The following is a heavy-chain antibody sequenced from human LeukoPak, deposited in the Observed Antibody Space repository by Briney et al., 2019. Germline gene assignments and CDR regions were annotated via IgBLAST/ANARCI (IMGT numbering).Heavy chain of an antibody. CDR3: ARHQDIVVVPAAIAWFDP. J-gene: IGHJ5*02. Sequence: PSETLSLTCTVSGGSISSSSYYWGWIRQPPWKGLEWIGSIYYSGSTYYNPSLKSRVTISVDTSKNQFSLKLSSVTAADTAVYYCARHQDIVVVPAAIAWFDPWGQGTLVTVSS. CDR2: IYYSGST. CDR1: GGSISSSSYY. D-gene: IGHD2-2*02. V-gene: IGHV4-39*01.